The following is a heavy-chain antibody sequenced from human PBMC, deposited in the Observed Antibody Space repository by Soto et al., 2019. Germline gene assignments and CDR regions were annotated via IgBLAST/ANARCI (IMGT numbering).Heavy chain of an antibody. J-gene: IGHJ4*02. CDR2: IYSGGST. V-gene: IGHV3-53*01. D-gene: IGHD2-21*01. CDR3: ARNSYGCGGGFYY. CDR1: GFTVSSNY. Sequence: EVQLVESGGGLIQPGGSLRLSCAASGFTVSSNYMSWVRQAPGKGLEWVSVIYSGGSTYYADSVKGRFTISRDNSKNTLYLQMNSLRAEDTAVYYCARNSYGCGGGFYYWGQGTLVTVSS.